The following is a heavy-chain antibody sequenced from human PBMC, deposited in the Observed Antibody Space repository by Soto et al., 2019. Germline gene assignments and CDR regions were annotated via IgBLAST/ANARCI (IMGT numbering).Heavy chain of an antibody. CDR3: ASCYGDYQDFDY. Sequence: EVQLLEPGGGLVQPGGSLRLSCAASGFTFSSYAMSWVRQAPGKGLEWVSAISGSGGSTYYADSVKGRFTISRDNSKNTLYLQMNSLRAEDTAVYYCASCYGDYQDFDYWGQGTLVTVSS. CDR1: GFTFSSYA. D-gene: IGHD4-17*01. CDR2: ISGSGGST. V-gene: IGHV3-23*01. J-gene: IGHJ4*02.